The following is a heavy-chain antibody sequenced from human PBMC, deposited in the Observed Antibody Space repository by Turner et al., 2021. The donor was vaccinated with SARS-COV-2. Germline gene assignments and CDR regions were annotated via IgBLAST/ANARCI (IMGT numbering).Heavy chain of an antibody. CDR3: ARWDNYYDSSGYYPDAFDI. CDR1: GFTFSSYS. V-gene: IGHV3-21*01. J-gene: IGHJ3*02. Sequence: EVQLVESGGGLVKPGGSLRLSCAASGFTFSSYSINWVRQAPGKGLEWVSSISSSSSYIYYADSVKGRFTISRDNAKNSLYLQMNSLRAEDTAVYYCARWDNYYDSSGYYPDAFDIWGQGTMVTVSS. D-gene: IGHD3-22*01. CDR2: ISSSSSYI.